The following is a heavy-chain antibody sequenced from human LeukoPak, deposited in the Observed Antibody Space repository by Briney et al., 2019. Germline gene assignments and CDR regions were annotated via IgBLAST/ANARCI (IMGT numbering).Heavy chain of an antibody. CDR2: IQYDGSNK. CDR1: GFTFNSYG. Sequence: GGCLRLSCAASGFTFNSYGMHWVRQAPGKGLEWVAFIQYDGSNKYYADSVKGRFTISRDNSKNTLYLQMNSLRAEDTAVYYCARDHLGYCSSTSCYDPHFDYWGQGTLVTVSS. CDR3: ARDHLGYCSSTSCYDPHFDY. V-gene: IGHV3-30*02. J-gene: IGHJ4*02. D-gene: IGHD2-2*01.